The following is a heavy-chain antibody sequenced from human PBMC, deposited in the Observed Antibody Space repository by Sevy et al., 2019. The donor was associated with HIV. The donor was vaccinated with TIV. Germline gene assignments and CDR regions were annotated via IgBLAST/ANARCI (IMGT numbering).Heavy chain of an antibody. CDR3: ASDIRITGTLPFDY. J-gene: IGHJ4*02. D-gene: IGHD1-20*01. CDR2: ISYDGSKK. V-gene: IGHV3-30-3*01. CDR1: GFTFSSYA. Sequence: GGSLRLSCAASGFTFSSYAMHWVRQAPGKGLEWVAVISYDGSKKYYADSVKGRFTISRDNSKNTLYLQMNSLRAEDTAVYYCASDIRITGTLPFDYWGQGTLVTVSS.